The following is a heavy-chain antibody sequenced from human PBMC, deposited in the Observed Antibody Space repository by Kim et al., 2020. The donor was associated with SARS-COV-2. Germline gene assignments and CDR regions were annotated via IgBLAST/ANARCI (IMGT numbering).Heavy chain of an antibody. Sequence: PSLKSRVTISVDTSKNQFSLKLSSVTAADTAVYYCARDSVPAAGTDAFDIWGQGTMVTVSS. D-gene: IGHD2-2*01. V-gene: IGHV4-31*02. J-gene: IGHJ3*02. CDR3: ARDSVPAAGTDAFDI.